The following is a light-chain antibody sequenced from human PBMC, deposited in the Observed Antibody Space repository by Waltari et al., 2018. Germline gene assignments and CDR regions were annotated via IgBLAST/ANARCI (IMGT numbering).Light chain of an antibody. CDR3: QQYESSVMYT. J-gene: IGKJ2*01. CDR2: GGS. V-gene: IGKV3-20*01. Sequence: VLTQSPGTLSLSPGERATLSCRANQSLKSTWLLWYQQKSGQAPRLLIYGGSSRAAGIPDRFSGSGSGTDFTLTISRLEPEDSAVYYCQQYESSVMYTFGQGTKVEIK. CDR1: QSLKSTW.